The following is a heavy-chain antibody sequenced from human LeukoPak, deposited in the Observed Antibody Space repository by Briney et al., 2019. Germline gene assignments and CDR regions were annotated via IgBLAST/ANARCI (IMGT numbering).Heavy chain of an antibody. J-gene: IGHJ6*02. D-gene: IGHD3-10*01. CDR2: INGNGINT. CDR1: EFTFSSYA. V-gene: IGHV3-23*01. Sequence: PGGSLRLSCAASEFTFSSYAMTWVRQAPGKGLEWVSAINGNGINTYYADSVKGRFTISRDNSKNTLYLQMNSLRAEDTAVFYCAKAGTMVREGGDVWGQGTTVTVSS. CDR3: AKAGTMVREGGDV.